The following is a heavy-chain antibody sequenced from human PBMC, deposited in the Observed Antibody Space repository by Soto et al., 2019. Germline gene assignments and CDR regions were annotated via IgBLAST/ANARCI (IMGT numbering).Heavy chain of an antibody. V-gene: IGHV4-39*01. Sequence: SETLSLTCSVSGASISTSSDFWGWIRQAPGKGLEWIGNVYQSGTTRLNPSLKSRVSIFVDRSKNQFSLELNSATAADRAVDYCARQPESTSYFDYWGQGILVTVSS. CDR3: ARQPESTSYFDY. CDR2: VYQSGTT. CDR1: GASISTSSDF. J-gene: IGHJ4*02. D-gene: IGHD2-2*01.